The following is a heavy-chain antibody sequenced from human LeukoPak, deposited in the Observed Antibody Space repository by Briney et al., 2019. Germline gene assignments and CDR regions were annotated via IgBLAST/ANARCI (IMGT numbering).Heavy chain of an antibody. CDR3: ARVVGGVAVAGTLNLWGWFVPTYYMDV. J-gene: IGHJ6*03. CDR2: INHTGNI. D-gene: IGHD6-19*01. Sequence: SETLSLTCAVYGGSFSGYYWSWIRQPPGKGLEWIGEINHTGNINYYPSLKSRVTISVDTSKNQFSLKLSSVTAADTAVYYCARVVGGVAVAGTLNLWGWFVPTYYMDVWGKGTTVTVSS. V-gene: IGHV4-34*01. CDR1: GGSFSGYY.